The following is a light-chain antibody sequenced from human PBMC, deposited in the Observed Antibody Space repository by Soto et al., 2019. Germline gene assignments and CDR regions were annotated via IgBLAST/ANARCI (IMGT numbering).Light chain of an antibody. Sequence: QSVLTQPGSVSGSPGQSITISCTGTSSDVGGYNYVSWYQQHPGKAPKLMIYEVSNRPSGVSNRFSGSQSGNTASLTISGLQAEDDAEYYCSSYTSSSTRVFGGGTKLTVL. CDR1: SSDVGGYNY. CDR3: SSYTSSSTRV. J-gene: IGLJ2*01. V-gene: IGLV2-14*01. CDR2: EVS.